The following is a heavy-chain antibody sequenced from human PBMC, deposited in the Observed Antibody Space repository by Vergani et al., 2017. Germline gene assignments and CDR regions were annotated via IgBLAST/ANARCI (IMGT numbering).Heavy chain of an antibody. V-gene: IGHV3-30*02. CDR2: IRYDGSNK. CDR1: GFTFSSYG. CDR3: AKDLDDILTGPFDY. D-gene: IGHD3-9*01. J-gene: IGHJ4*02. Sequence: QVQLVEAGGGVVQPGGSLRLSCAASGFTFSSYGMHWVRQAPGKGLEWVAFIRYDGSNKYYADSVKGRFNISRDNSKNTLYLQMNSLRAEDTAVYYCAKDLDDILTGPFDYWGQGTLVTVSS.